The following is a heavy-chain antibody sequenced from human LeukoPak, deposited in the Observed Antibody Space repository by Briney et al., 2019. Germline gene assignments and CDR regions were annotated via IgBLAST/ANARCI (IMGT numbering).Heavy chain of an antibody. J-gene: IGHJ4*02. V-gene: IGHV4-59*01. CDR3: ARAFDSSGYYDY. CDR1: GGSISSYY. D-gene: IGHD3-22*01. Sequence: SETLSLTCTVSGGSISSYYWSWIRQPPGKGLEWIGYIYYSGSTNNNPSLKSRVTISVDTSKNQFSLKLSSVTAADTAVYYCARAFDSSGYYDYWGQGTLVTVSS. CDR2: IYYSGST.